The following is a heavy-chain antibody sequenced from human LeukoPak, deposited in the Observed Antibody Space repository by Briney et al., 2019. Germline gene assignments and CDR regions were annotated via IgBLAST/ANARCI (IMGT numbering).Heavy chain of an antibody. J-gene: IGHJ3*02. CDR1: GXXFDXYG. CDR3: AKDNVLXXSSXWLRGAFDI. D-gene: IGHD6-6*01. Sequence: GGSLRLSCAAXGXXFDXYGMXWVXXXPXXGLXWVSLIGGDGGSTYYADSVKGRXTXSRDNSKKSLXLQMSSLRTEDTALYYCAKDNVLXXSSXWLRGAFDIWGQGTMVTVSS. V-gene: IGHV3-43*02. CDR2: IGGDGGST.